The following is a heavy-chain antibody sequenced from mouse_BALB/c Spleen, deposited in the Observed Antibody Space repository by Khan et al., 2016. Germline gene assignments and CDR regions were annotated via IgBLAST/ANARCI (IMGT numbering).Heavy chain of an antibody. Sequence: EVELVESGPGLVKPSQSLSLTCTVTGYSITSDYAWNWIRQFPGNKLEWMGYINYSGSTSYNPSLKSRISITRDTSKNQFFLQLNSVTTEDTATYYCARLERALFAYWGQGTLVTVSA. CDR1: GYSITSDYA. CDR2: INYSGST. CDR3: ARLERALFAY. J-gene: IGHJ3*01. V-gene: IGHV3-2*02.